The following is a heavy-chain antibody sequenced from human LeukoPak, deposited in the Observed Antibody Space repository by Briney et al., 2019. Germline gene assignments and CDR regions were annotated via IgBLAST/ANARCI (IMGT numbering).Heavy chain of an antibody. CDR1: GFTVSSNY. Sequence: PGGSLRLSCAASGFTVSSNYMSWVRQAPGKGLEWVSVIYSGGSTYYADSVKGRFTISRDNSKNTLYLQMNSLRAEDTAVYYCARDHDTTYYFDYWGQGTLVTASS. D-gene: IGHD1-26*01. V-gene: IGHV3-66*02. CDR2: IYSGGST. J-gene: IGHJ4*02. CDR3: ARDHDTTYYFDY.